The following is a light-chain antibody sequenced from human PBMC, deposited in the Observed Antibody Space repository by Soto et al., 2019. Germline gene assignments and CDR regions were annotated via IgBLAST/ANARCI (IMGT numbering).Light chain of an antibody. CDR3: QQYYSYPLT. CDR1: QSISNW. CDR2: DAS. Sequence: DIQMTQSPSTLPASVGDRVTITCRASQSISNWLAWYQQKPGKAPKLLICDASSLESGVPSRFSGSGSGTDFTLTISCLQSEDFATYYCQQYYSYPLTFGPGTKVDIK. V-gene: IGKV1-5*01. J-gene: IGKJ3*01.